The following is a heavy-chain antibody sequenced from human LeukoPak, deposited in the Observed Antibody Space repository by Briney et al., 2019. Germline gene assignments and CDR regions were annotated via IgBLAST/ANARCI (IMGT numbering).Heavy chain of an antibody. D-gene: IGHD2-2*01. J-gene: IGHJ4*02. CDR2: IKQDGSEK. CDR3: AKGIGHLVVPAYFDY. V-gene: IGHV3-7*03. Sequence: GGSLRLSCAASGFTFSSYWMSWVRQAPGKGLEWVANIKQDGSEKYYVDSVKGRFTISRDNAKNSLYLQMNSLRAEDMALYYCAKGIGHLVVPAYFDYWGQGTLVTVSS. CDR1: GFTFSSYW.